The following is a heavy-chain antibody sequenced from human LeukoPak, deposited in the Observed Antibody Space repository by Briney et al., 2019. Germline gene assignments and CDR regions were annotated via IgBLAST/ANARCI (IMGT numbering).Heavy chain of an antibody. CDR1: GFTFSSYS. Sequence: GSLRLSCAASGFTFSSYSMNWVRQAPGKGLEWVSYISSSSSTIYYADSVKGRFTISRDNAKNSLYLQMNSLRAEDTAVYYCARDGGAVRGDALDIWGQGTMVTVSS. CDR2: ISSSSSTI. CDR3: ARDGGAVRGDALDI. V-gene: IGHV3-48*04. J-gene: IGHJ3*02. D-gene: IGHD3-16*01.